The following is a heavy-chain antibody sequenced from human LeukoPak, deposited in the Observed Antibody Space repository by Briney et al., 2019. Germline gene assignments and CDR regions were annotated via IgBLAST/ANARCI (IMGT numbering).Heavy chain of an antibody. Sequence: SETLSLTCTASGGSISSSSYHWGWIGQPPGKGLEWIGSIYYSGSTYYNPSLKSRVTISVDTSKNQFSLKLSSVTAADTAVYYCARRSSGVIDSYYYYYYMDVWGKGTTVTVSS. CDR3: ARRSSGVIDSYYYYYYMDV. CDR1: GGSISSSSYH. CDR2: IYYSGST. J-gene: IGHJ6*03. D-gene: IGHD3-16*02. V-gene: IGHV4-39*01.